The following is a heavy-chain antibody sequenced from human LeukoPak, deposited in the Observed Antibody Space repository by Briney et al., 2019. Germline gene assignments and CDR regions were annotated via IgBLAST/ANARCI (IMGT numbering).Heavy chain of an antibody. J-gene: IGHJ4*02. CDR1: GFTFSSYA. CDR2: ISYDGSNK. Sequence: PGRSLRLSCAASGFTFSSYAMHWVRQAPGKGLEWVAVISYDGSNKYYADSVKGRFTISRDNSKNTLYLQMNSLRAEDTAAYYCARGTTGTTKFDYWGQGTLVTVSS. CDR3: ARGTTGTTKFDY. D-gene: IGHD1-1*01. V-gene: IGHV3-30-3*01.